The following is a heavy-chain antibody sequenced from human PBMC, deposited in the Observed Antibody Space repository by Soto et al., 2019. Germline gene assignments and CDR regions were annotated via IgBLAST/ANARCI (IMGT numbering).Heavy chain of an antibody. V-gene: IGHV1-2*02. CDR3: GRDGVEILSPYLGHWLDP. CDR2: LEPNTGRT. Sequence: QVHLVQSGAEVKSPGASVKVSCKASGYTLSAYYLHWVRHAPGQGLEWMGWLEPNTGRTNYAQKFKGRVTMTSDKSISTAFMELSRLTSDDSAVYYCGRDGVEILSPYLGHWLDPWGQGTLVTVSS. J-gene: IGHJ5*02. CDR1: GYTLSAYY. D-gene: IGHD1-7*01.